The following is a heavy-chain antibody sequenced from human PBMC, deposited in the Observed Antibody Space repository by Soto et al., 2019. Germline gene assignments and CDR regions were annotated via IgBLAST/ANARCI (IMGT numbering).Heavy chain of an antibody. J-gene: IGHJ4*02. V-gene: IGHV1-18*01. CDR2: ISAHNGNT. CDR1: GYAFTTYG. CDR3: ARGRYGDY. D-gene: IGHD1-1*01. Sequence: QVHLVQSGAEVKKPGASVKVSCKGSGYAFTTYGITWVRQAPGQGLEWMGWISAHNGNTNYAQKHQGRVTVTRDTSTSTAYMELRSLRSDDTAVYYCARGRYGDYWGQGALVTGPS.